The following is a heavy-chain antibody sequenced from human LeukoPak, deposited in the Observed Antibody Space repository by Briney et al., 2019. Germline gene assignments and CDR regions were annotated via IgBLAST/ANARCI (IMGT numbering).Heavy chain of an antibody. CDR2: IKKDGSEM. V-gene: IGHV3-7*01. CDR1: GLIFSSYW. CDR3: VRDDIAVAGSLYYYYGMDL. Sequence: GGSLRLSCEASGLIFSSYWMSWVRQAPGKGLEWVANIKKDGSEMYYVDSVKGRFTISRDNAKNSLYLQMNSLRAEDTAVYYCVRDDIAVAGSLYYYYGMDLWGQGTTVTVSS. D-gene: IGHD6-19*01. J-gene: IGHJ6*02.